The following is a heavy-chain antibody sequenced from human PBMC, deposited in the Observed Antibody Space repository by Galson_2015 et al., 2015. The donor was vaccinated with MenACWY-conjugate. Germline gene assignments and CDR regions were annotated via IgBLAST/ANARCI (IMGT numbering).Heavy chain of an antibody. CDR2: IIPVFHTT. Sequence: SVQVSCKASGDSFNTYSFNWIRQAPGQGPEWLGGIIPVFHTTDYAQRFQGRLTITADESTSTGYMELSSLRSDDPAIHYCARPGGDYEQRTFFDYWGQGTLVPVSS. CDR1: GDSFNTYS. CDR3: ARPGGDYEQRTFFDY. J-gene: IGHJ4*02. D-gene: IGHD4-17*01. V-gene: IGHV1-69*13.